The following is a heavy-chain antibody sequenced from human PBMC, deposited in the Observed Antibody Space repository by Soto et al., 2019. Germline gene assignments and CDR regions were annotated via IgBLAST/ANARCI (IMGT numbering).Heavy chain of an antibody. Sequence: SETLSLTCAVSGGCISSGGYYWSWIRQHPGKGMEWIGYIYYSGSTHYNPSLKSRVTISVDTSKNQFSLKLSSVTAADTAVYYCARGGRYYCSGSYYNRYYYGMDVWGQGTTVTVSS. J-gene: IGHJ6*02. V-gene: IGHV4-31*11. CDR2: IYYSGST. D-gene: IGHD3-10*01. CDR1: GGCISSGGYY. CDR3: ARGGRYYCSGSYYNRYYYGMDV.